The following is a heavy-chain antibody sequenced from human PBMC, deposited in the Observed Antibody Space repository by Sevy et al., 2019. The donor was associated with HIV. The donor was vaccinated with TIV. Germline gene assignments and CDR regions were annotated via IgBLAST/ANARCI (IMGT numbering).Heavy chain of an antibody. CDR1: GYTFTSYA. J-gene: IGHJ6*02. CDR3: AGEDIVVVPAAMPGVHYYYGMDV. V-gene: IGHV7-4-1*02. D-gene: IGHD2-2*01. CDR2: INTNTGNP. Sequence: ASVKVSCKASGYTFTSYAMNWVRQAPGQGLEWMGWINTNTGNPTYAQGFTGRFVFSLDTSVSTAYLQISSLKAEDTAVYYCAGEDIVVVPAAMPGVHYYYGMDVWGQGTTVTVSS.